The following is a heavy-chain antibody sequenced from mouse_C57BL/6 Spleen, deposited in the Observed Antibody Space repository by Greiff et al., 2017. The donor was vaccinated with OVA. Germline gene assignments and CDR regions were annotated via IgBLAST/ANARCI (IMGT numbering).Heavy chain of an antibody. CDR1: GYTFTSYW. V-gene: IGHV1-53*01. Sequence: VKLQQPGTELVKPGASVKLSCKASGYTFTSYWMHWVKQRPGQGLEWIGNINPSNGGTNYNEKFKSKATLTVDKSSSTAYMQLSSLTSEDSAVYYCARLDGYDLYFDDWGQGTTLTVSS. J-gene: IGHJ2*01. CDR2: INPSNGGT. D-gene: IGHD2-2*01. CDR3: ARLDGYDLYFDD.